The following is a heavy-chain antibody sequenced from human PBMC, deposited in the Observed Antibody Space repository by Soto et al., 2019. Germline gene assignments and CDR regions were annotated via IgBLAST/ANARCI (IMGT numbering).Heavy chain of an antibody. CDR2: IYYSGST. J-gene: IGHJ6*02. CDR1: GGSISSYY. V-gene: IGHV4-59*01. Sequence: SETLSLTCTVSGGSISSYYWSWIRQPPGKVLEWIGYIYYSGSTNYNPSLKSRVTISVDTSKNQFSLKLSSVTAADTAVYYCARGPAFRGGMDVWGQGTTVTVSS. CDR3: ARGPAFRGGMDV. D-gene: IGHD2-15*01.